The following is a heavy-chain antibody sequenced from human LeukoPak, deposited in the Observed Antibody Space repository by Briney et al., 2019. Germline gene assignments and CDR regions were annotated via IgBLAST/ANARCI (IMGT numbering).Heavy chain of an antibody. CDR2: ISGSGGST. Sequence: GGSLRLSCAASGFTFSSYTMNWVRQAPGKGLEWVSAISGSGGSTYYADSVKGRFTISRDNSKNTLYLQMNSLRAEDTALYYCAKSLVVGADAFDIWGQGTMVTVSS. CDR1: GFTFSSYT. D-gene: IGHD1-26*01. J-gene: IGHJ3*02. CDR3: AKSLVVGADAFDI. V-gene: IGHV3-23*01.